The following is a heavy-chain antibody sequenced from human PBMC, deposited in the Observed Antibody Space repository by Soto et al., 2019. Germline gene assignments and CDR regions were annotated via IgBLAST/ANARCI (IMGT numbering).Heavy chain of an antibody. Sequence: EVQLVESGGGLVKPGGSLRLSCAASGFTFRSFTMNWVRQAPGKGLEWVSSISSASTYIYYADSVQGRFTISRDDAKNSLYLQMNSLRAEDTAVYYCVRDDRDHCSGTICYWPPNHYYGMDVWGHGTTVTVSS. D-gene: IGHD2-15*01. CDR3: VRDDRDHCSGTICYWPPNHYYGMDV. CDR1: GFTFRSFT. CDR2: ISSASTYI. J-gene: IGHJ6*02. V-gene: IGHV3-21*01.